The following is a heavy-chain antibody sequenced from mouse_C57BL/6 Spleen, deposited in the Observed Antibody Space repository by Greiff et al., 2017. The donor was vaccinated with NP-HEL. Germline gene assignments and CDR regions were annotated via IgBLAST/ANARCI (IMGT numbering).Heavy chain of an antibody. V-gene: IGHV3-6*01. D-gene: IGHD2-4*01. CDR2: ISYDGSN. Sequence: EVKLMESGPGLVKPSQSLSLTCSVTGYSITSGYYWNWIRQFPGNKLEWMGYISYDGSNNYNPSLKNRIPITRDTSKNQFFLKLNSVTTEDTATYYCESPYDYGGFAYWGQGTLVTVSA. CDR1: GYSITSGYY. CDR3: ESPYDYGGFAY. J-gene: IGHJ3*01.